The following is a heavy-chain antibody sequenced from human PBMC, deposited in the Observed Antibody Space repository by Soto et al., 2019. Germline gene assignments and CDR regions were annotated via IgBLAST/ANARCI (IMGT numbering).Heavy chain of an antibody. CDR1: GFTFSSYA. CDR2: ISGGGNDR. V-gene: IGHV3-23*01. CDR3: ARSLFIAATDTEPFDS. J-gene: IGHJ4*02. D-gene: IGHD6-13*01. Sequence: PGESLKISCAASGFTFSSYAMSWVRQAPGKGLEWVSAISGGGNDRFYADSVKGRFTISRDNSKNTLYLHMNSLRAEDTAVHYCARSLFIAATDTEPFDSWGQGTLVTVSS.